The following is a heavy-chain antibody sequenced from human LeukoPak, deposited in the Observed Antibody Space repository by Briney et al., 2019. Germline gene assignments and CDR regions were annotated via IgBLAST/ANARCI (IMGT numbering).Heavy chain of an antibody. V-gene: IGHV4-38-2*02. D-gene: IGHD3-9*01. CDR3: ARHWRVGRYFDWSSLGNWFDP. CDR1: GYSISSGYY. J-gene: IGHJ5*02. Sequence: PSETLSLTCTVSGYSISSGYYWGWIRQPPGKGLEWIGSIYHSGSTYYNPSLKSRVTISVDTSKNQFSLKLSSVTAADTAVYYCARHWRVGRYFDWSSLGNWFDPWGQGTLVTVSS. CDR2: IYHSGST.